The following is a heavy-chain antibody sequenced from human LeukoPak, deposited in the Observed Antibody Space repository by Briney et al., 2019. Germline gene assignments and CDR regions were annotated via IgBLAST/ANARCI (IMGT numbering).Heavy chain of an antibody. Sequence: GGSLRLSCAASGFTFSSYSMNWVRQAPAKGLEWVSSISSSSSYIYYADSVKGRFTISRDNAKNSLHLQLHSLRAEDTAVYYCARDGQTGTTVYWGQGTLVTVSS. V-gene: IGHV3-21*01. CDR2: ISSSSSYI. J-gene: IGHJ4*02. D-gene: IGHD1-7*01. CDR1: GFTFSSYS. CDR3: ARDGQTGTTVY.